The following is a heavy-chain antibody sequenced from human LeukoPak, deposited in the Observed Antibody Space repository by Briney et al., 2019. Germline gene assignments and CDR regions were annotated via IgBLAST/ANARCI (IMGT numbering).Heavy chain of an antibody. CDR1: GFTFSSYA. V-gene: IGHV3-7*03. J-gene: IGHJ3*01. Sequence: PGGSLRLSCAASGFTFSSYAMSWVRQAPGKGLEWEASINSDGSEGYYADVVKGRFTISRDNAKNSLYLQINSLRAEDTAVYYCARSSYSSSSSVWGQGTMVTVSS. CDR2: INSDGSEG. CDR3: ARSSYSSSSSV. D-gene: IGHD6-6*01.